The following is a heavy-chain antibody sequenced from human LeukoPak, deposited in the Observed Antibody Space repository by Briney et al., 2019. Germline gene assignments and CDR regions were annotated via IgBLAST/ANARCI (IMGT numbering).Heavy chain of an antibody. D-gene: IGHD6-13*01. CDR1: GGTFSSYA. J-gene: IGHJ6*03. V-gene: IGHV1-69*05. CDR2: IIPIFGTA. Sequence: SVTVSCKASGGTFSSYAISWVRQAPGQGLEWMGGIIPIFGTANYAQKFQGRVTITTDESTSTAYMELSSLRSEDTAVYYCARGASAWQQLVNYYYYYMDVWGKGTTVTVSS. CDR3: ARGASAWQQLVNYYYYYMDV.